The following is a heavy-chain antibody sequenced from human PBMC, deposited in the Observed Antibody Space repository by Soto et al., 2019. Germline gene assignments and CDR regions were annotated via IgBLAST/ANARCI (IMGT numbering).Heavy chain of an antibody. D-gene: IGHD2-2*01. CDR2: IRSKAYGGTT. Sequence: SLRLSCTASGFTFGDYAMSWFRQAPGKGLEWVGFIRSKAYGGTTEYAASVKGRFTISRDDSKSIAYLQMNSLKTEDTAVYYCTRGGYCSSTSCYPNWFDPWGRGTLVTVSS. CDR3: TRGGYCSSTSCYPNWFDP. CDR1: GFTFGDYA. V-gene: IGHV3-49*03. J-gene: IGHJ5*02.